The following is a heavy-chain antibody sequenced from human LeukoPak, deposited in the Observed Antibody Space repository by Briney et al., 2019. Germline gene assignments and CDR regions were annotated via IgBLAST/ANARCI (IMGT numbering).Heavy chain of an antibody. CDR1: GFTFSSYS. D-gene: IGHD2-15*01. CDR3: ARSRTLVGLDY. CDR2: ISSSSSYI. Sequence: AGGSLRLSCAASGFTFSSYSMNWVRQAPGKGLEWVSSISSSSSYIYYADSVKGRFTISRDNAKNPLYLQMNSLRAEDTAVYYCARSRTLVGLDYWGQGTLVTVSS. V-gene: IGHV3-21*01. J-gene: IGHJ4*02.